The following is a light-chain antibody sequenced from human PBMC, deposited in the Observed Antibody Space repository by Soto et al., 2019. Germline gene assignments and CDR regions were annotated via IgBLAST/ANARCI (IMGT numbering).Light chain of an antibody. CDR1: SSDVGAYNY. J-gene: IGLJ3*02. CDR3: SSYTTSSTWV. CDR2: DVS. Sequence: QSALTQPASVSGSPGQSITISCTGTSSDVGAYNYVSWYQQLPGKAPKLLIYDVSNRPSGVSNRSSGSKSGDTASLTISGLQAEDEAPYYCSSYTTSSTWVFGGGTKLTVL. V-gene: IGLV2-14*03.